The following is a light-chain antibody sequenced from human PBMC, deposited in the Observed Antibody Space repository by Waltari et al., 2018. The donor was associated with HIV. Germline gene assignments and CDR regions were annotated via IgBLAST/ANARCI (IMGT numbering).Light chain of an antibody. CDR1: PSLLNSNGFNY. CDR3: MQALQTPLIT. J-gene: IGKJ5*01. Sequence: DIVMTQSPRSLPVTPGEPASISCRSSPSLLNSNGFNYLDWYLQKPGQSPQLLIYLGSNRASGVPDRFSGSGSGTDFTLKISRVEAEDVGVYYCMQALQTPLITFGQGTRLEIK. CDR2: LGS. V-gene: IGKV2-28*01.